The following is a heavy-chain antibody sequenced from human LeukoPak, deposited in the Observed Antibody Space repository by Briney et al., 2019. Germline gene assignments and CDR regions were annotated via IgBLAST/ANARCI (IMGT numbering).Heavy chain of an antibody. J-gene: IGHJ4*02. CDR1: GGSISSYY. D-gene: IGHD3-22*01. V-gene: IGHV4-59*01. CDR3: ARQRFDYYDSSGYYYGFDY. CDR2: IYYSGST. Sequence: SETLSLTCTVSGGSISSYYWSWIRQPPGKGLEWIGYIYYSGSTNYNPSLKSRVTISVDTSRDQFSLKLSSVTAADTAVYYCARQRFDYYDSSGYYYGFDYWGQGTLVTVSS.